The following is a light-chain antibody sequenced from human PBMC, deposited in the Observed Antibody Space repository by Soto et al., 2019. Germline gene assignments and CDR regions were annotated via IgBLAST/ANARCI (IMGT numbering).Light chain of an antibody. Sequence: AIPMKQSPSAFSASLGDRVTITCRASQGISSYLAWYQQKPGKAPKLLIYAASTLQSGVPSRFSGSGSGTEFTLTISSLQPEDFATYYCQQYDLYPLTFGGGTNVDIK. J-gene: IGKJ4*01. CDR3: QQYDLYPLT. CDR1: QGISSY. CDR2: AAS. V-gene: IGKV1-8*01.